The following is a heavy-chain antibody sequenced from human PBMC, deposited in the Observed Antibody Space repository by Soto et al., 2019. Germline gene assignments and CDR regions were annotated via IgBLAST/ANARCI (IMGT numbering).Heavy chain of an antibody. CDR1: GFTFSDYY. J-gene: IGHJ4*02. Sequence: QVQLVESGGGLVKPGGSLRLSCAASGFTFSDYYMSWIRQAPGKGLEWVSYISSSSSYTNYADSVKGRFTISRDNAKNSLYLQMNSLRAEDTAVYYCARYRSLGSGYYYFDYWGQGTLVTVSS. CDR2: ISSSSSYT. V-gene: IGHV3-11*06. CDR3: ARYRSLGSGYYYFDY. D-gene: IGHD3-22*01.